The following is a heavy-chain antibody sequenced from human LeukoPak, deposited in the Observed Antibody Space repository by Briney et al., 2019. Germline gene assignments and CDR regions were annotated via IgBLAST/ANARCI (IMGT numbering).Heavy chain of an antibody. CDR1: GFTLSSNY. J-gene: IGHJ2*01. CDR2: MLSGDST. Sequence: GGSLRLSCAGSGFTLSSNYTSCVPDAPGGGGEWGSVMLSGDSTYHAGSVKGRFNISRDNSKNTPYLQMNSLRAEDTAVYYCARDVGPYYYVSGSYYTLVWYFDLWGRGTLVTVSS. CDR3: ARDVGPYYYVSGSYYTLVWYFDL. D-gene: IGHD3-10*01. V-gene: IGHV3-53*01.